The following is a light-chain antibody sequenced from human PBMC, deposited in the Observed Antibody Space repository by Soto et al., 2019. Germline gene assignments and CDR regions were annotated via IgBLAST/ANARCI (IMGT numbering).Light chain of an antibody. V-gene: IGLV2-14*01. CDR1: SSDVGGYNY. Sequence: QSALTQPASVSGSPGQSITISCTGTSSDVGGYNYVSWYQQHPGKAPKLMIYEVSNRPSGVSNRFSGSKSGNTASLTISGLQAEDEAEYYCCSYTRSSTLVFGGGTKLTVL. CDR3: CSYTRSSTLV. J-gene: IGLJ3*02. CDR2: EVS.